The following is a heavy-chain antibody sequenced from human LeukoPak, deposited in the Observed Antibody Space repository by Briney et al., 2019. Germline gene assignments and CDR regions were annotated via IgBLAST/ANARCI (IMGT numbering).Heavy chain of an antibody. V-gene: IGHV4-39*07. CDR2: VYFSGSS. D-gene: IGHD6-6*01. CDR3: ARLVPPGSFDY. CDR1: GVSLSSSSYY. J-gene: IGHJ4*02. Sequence: SETLSLTCSVSGVSLSSSSYYWAWLRQPPGKGLEWIANVYFSGSSYYSRSLKSRVTISIDTSKNQFSLTLNSVTAADTAVYYCARLVPPGSFDYWGQGTLVTVSS.